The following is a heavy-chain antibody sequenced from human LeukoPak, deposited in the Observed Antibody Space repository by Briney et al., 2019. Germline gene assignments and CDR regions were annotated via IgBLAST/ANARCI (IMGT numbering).Heavy chain of an antibody. CDR1: GYTFTSYD. Sequence: ASVKVSCKASGYTFTSYDINWVRQATGQGLEWMGWMNPNSGNTGYAQRFRGRVTMTRNTFISTAYMELSSLRSEDTAVYYCASSAYQLLNYYYGMDVWGQGTTVTVSS. J-gene: IGHJ6*02. CDR2: MNPNSGNT. CDR3: ASSAYQLLNYYYGMDV. D-gene: IGHD2-2*01. V-gene: IGHV1-8*01.